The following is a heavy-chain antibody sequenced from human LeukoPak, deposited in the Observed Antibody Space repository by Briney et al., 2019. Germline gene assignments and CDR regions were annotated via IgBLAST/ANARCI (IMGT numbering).Heavy chain of an antibody. Sequence: SETLSLTCSVSGGSISSSSYYWGWIRQPPGKGLEWIGSIYYSGSTYYNPSLKSRVTISVDTSKNQFSLKLSSVTAADTAVYFCARGPYSYDSSGAFDIWGQGTMVTVSS. CDR3: ARGPYSYDSSGAFDI. D-gene: IGHD3-22*01. CDR1: GGSISSSSYY. CDR2: IYYSGST. V-gene: IGHV4-39*07. J-gene: IGHJ3*02.